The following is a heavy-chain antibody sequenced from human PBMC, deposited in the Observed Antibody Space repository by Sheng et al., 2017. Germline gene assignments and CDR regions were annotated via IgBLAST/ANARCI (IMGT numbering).Heavy chain of an antibody. V-gene: IGHV4-59*03. Sequence: QVQLQESGPGLVKAFGDPCPSPAVSLVAPSLVTTGAGSGSPPGKGLEWIGYIYYTGSTNYNPSLQESGRHFSRQSKNQCSLRLSYVTPADTAVYYCARRPAIVGALDALDIWGQGTMVTVSS. D-gene: IGHD1-26*01. CDR1: VAPSLVTT. J-gene: IGHJ3*02. CDR3: ARRPAIVGALDALDI. CDR2: IYYTGST.